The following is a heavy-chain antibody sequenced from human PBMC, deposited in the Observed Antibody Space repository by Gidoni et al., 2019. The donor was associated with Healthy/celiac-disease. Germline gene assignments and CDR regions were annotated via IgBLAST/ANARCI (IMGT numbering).Heavy chain of an antibody. CDR1: GFTFSSYT. V-gene: IGHV3-48*02. Sequence: EVQLVESGGGLVQPGGSLRLSCAASGFTFSSYTMKWVRQAPGKGLEWVSYISSSRSNIYYADSVKGRFTISRDNAKNSLYLQMNSLRDEDTAVYYCARLGSSGLGKYYYYGMDVWGQGTTVTVSS. D-gene: IGHD3-16*01. J-gene: IGHJ6*02. CDR3: ARLGSSGLGKYYYYGMDV. CDR2: ISSSRSNI.